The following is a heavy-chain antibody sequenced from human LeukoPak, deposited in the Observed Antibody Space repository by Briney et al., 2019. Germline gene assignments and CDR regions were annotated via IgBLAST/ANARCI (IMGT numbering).Heavy chain of an antibody. J-gene: IGHJ3*02. V-gene: IGHV1-69*01. CDR2: IIPIFGTA. CDR3: AREPGTGAASDI. D-gene: IGHD1-1*01. CDR1: GGTFSSYA. Sequence: SVKVSCKASGGTFSSYAISWVRQAPGQGLEWMGGIIPIFGTANYAQKFQGRVTITADESTSTAYMELSSLRSEDTVVYYCAREPGTGAASDIWGQGTMVTVSS.